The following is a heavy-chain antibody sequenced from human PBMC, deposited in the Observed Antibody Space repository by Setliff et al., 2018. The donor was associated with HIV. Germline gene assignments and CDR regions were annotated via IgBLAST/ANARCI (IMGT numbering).Heavy chain of an antibody. J-gene: IGHJ4*02. Sequence: AAVKVSCKDSGYTFTSYGISWVRQAPGQGLEWMGWISAYNGNTNYAQKLQGRVTMTTDTSTSTAYMELRSLRSDDTAVYYCARNTYYYDSSGSGGYYFDYWGQGTLVTVSS. D-gene: IGHD3-22*01. CDR2: ISAYNGNT. CDR3: ARNTYYYDSSGSGGYYFDY. V-gene: IGHV1-18*01. CDR1: GYTFTSYG.